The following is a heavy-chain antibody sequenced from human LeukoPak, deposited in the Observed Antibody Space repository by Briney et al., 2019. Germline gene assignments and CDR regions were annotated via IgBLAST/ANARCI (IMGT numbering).Heavy chain of an antibody. CDR3: TRAWFY. Sequence: GGSLRLSCAASGVTFSTYEMNWVRQAPGKGLEWVSYISSGGSTIYYADSVKGRFTVSRDNAENSLYLQMNSLRAEDTAVYYCTRAWFYWGQGTLVTVSS. CDR2: ISSGGSTI. V-gene: IGHV3-48*03. CDR1: GVTFSTYE. D-gene: IGHD3-9*01. J-gene: IGHJ4*02.